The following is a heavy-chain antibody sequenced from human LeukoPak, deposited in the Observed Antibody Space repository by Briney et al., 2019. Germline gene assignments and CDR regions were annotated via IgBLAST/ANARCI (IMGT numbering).Heavy chain of an antibody. D-gene: IGHD3-22*01. CDR3: ARGQRDYYDSSGHLRYFDY. CDR1: GYSFTSYW. CDR2: IYPGDSDT. V-gene: IGHV5-51*01. Sequence: GESLKISCKGSGYSFTSYWIGWVRQMPGKGLEWMGIIYPGDSDTRYSPSFQGQVTISADKSISTAYLQWSSLKASDTAMYYCARGQRDYYDSSGHLRYFDYWGQGTLVTVSS. J-gene: IGHJ4*02.